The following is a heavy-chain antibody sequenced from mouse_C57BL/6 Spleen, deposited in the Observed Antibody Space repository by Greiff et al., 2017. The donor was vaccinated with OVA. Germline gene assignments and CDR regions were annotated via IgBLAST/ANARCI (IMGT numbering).Heavy chain of an antibody. CDR3: VRHDWAFDY. CDR1: GFSFNTYA. Sequence: EVNLVESGGGLVQPKGSLKLSCAASGFSFNTYAMNWVRQAPGKGLEWVARIRSKSNNYATYYADSVKDRFTISRDDSESMLYLQMNNLKTEDTAMYYCVRHDWAFDYWGQGTTLTVSS. CDR2: IRSKSNNYAT. D-gene: IGHD4-1*01. V-gene: IGHV10-1*01. J-gene: IGHJ2*01.